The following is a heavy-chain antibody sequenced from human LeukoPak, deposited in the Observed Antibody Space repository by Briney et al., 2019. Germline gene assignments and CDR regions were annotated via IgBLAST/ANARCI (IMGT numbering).Heavy chain of an antibody. CDR3: ARENGDYWTRNYYYGMDV. V-gene: IGHV1-2*02. CDR2: INPISGGT. D-gene: IGHD4-17*01. CDR1: GYTFTGYY. Sequence: SVKVSCKASGYTFTGYYMHWVRQAPGQGLEWMGWINPISGGTNYAQKFQGRVTMTRDTSISTAYMELSRLRSDDTAVYYCARENGDYWTRNYYYGMDVWGQGTTVTVSS. J-gene: IGHJ6*02.